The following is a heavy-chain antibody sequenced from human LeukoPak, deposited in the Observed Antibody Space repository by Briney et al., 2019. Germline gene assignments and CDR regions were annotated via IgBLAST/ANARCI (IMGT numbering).Heavy chain of an antibody. CDR2: IRSKANSYAT. V-gene: IGHV3-73*01. CDR1: GFTFSGSA. Sequence: GGSLRLSCAASGFTFSGSAMHWVRQASGKGLEWVGRIRSKANSYATAYAASVKGRFTISRDDSKNTAYLQMNSLKTEDTAVYYCARDSGSGWYSYYYGMDVWGQGTTVTVSS. CDR3: ARDSGSGWYSYYYGMDV. J-gene: IGHJ6*02. D-gene: IGHD6-19*01.